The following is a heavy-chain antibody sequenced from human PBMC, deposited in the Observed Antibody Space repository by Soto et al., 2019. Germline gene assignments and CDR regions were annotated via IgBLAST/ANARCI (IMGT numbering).Heavy chain of an antibody. CDR3: TRYCGVDCYPY. CDR1: GFTFSGSA. Sequence: GGSLRLSCAASGFTFSGSAMHWVRQASGKGLEWVGRIRSKANSYATAYAASVKVRFTISRDDSKNTAELQMNSLETEDTAVYYCTRYCGVDCYPYWGQGTLVTVSS. CDR2: IRSKANSYAT. J-gene: IGHJ4*02. D-gene: IGHD2-21*02. V-gene: IGHV3-73*01.